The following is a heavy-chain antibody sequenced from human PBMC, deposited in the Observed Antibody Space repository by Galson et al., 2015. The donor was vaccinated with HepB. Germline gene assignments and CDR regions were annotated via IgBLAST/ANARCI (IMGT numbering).Heavy chain of an antibody. CDR2: ISSSSSYV. J-gene: IGHJ3*02. CDR3: ARDLLMYSGYGGDAFDI. Sequence: SLRLSCAASGFTFSSYSMNWVRQAPGKGLEWVSSISSSSSYVYYADSVKGRFTISRDNAKNSLYLQMNSLRAEDTAVYYCARDLLMYSGYGGDAFDIWGQGTMVTVSS. CDR1: GFTFSSYS. D-gene: IGHD5-12*01. V-gene: IGHV3-21*01.